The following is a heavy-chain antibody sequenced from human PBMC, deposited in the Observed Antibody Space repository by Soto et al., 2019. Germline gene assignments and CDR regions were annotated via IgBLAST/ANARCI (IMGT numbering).Heavy chain of an antibody. Sequence: TGGSLRLSCAASGFTFSSYGMHWVRQASGRGLEWVGRITNKATSYATSYAESVKGRFTISRDDSKNTAYLQMNSLKTEDTAVCWCFRSTADYWGQGTLVTVSS. V-gene: IGHV3-73*01. CDR1: GFTFSSYG. D-gene: IGHD5-18*01. CDR2: ITNKATSYAT. J-gene: IGHJ4*02. CDR3: FRSTADY.